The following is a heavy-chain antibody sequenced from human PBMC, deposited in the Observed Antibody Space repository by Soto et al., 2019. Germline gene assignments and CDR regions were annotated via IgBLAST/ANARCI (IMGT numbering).Heavy chain of an antibody. Sequence: PSETLSLTCTVSGGSINSYYWSWIRQPPGKGLEWIGEINHSGSTNYNPSLKSRVTILVDTSKNQFSLKLSSVTAADTAVYYCARGWGRIFDYWGQGTLVTVSS. CDR3: ARGWGRIFDY. V-gene: IGHV4-34*01. CDR1: GGSINSYY. D-gene: IGHD7-27*01. J-gene: IGHJ4*02. CDR2: INHSGST.